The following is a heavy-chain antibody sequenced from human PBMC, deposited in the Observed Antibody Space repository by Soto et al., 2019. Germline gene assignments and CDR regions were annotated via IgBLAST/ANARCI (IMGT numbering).Heavy chain of an antibody. J-gene: IGHJ5*02. D-gene: IGHD3-22*01. V-gene: IGHV4-39*01. Sequence: PSETLSLTCTVSGGSISSSSYYWGWIRQPPGKGLEWNGSIYYSGSTYYNPSLKSRVTISVDTSKNQFSLKLSSVTAADTAVYYCARGASGYYYDSSGYYSYNWFDPWGQGTLVTVSS. CDR1: GGSISSSSYY. CDR2: IYYSGST. CDR3: ARGASGYYYDSSGYYSYNWFDP.